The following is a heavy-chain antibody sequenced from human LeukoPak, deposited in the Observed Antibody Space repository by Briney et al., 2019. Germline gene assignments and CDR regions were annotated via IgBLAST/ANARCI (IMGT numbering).Heavy chain of an antibody. D-gene: IGHD2-15*01. CDR2: ISGSGGST. CDR1: GFTFSSYA. J-gene: IGHJ3*02. CDR3: AKGSGGTRPHAFDI. Sequence: PGGSLRLSCAVSGFTFSSYAMSWVRQAPGKGLERVSAISGSGGSTFYADSVKGRFTISRDNSKNTLYLQMNSLRAEDTAVYYCAKGSGGTRPHAFDIWGQGTMVTVSS. V-gene: IGHV3-23*01.